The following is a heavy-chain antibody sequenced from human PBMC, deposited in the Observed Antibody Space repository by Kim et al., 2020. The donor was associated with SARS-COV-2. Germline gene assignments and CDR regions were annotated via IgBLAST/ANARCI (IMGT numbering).Heavy chain of an antibody. CDR3: AKKGAVANSGYYYGLDV. V-gene: IGHV3-33*03. J-gene: IGHJ6*02. CDR2: IWSDGVNK. D-gene: IGHD1-26*01. Sequence: GGSLRLSCAASGFTFGTYAMHWVRQAPGKGLEWVAVIWSDGVNKYFVDSVKGRFTISRDNSENTLFLQMNSLRPDDTAVYYCAKKGAVANSGYYYGLDVWGQGTTVPVSS. CDR1: GFTFGTYA.